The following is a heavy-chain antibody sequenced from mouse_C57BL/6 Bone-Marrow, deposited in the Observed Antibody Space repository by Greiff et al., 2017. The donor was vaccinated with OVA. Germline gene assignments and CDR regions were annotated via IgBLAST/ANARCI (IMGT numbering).Heavy chain of an antibody. CDR2: IYPRSGNT. CDR3: ARENGVPYYAMDY. CDR1: GYTFTSYG. J-gene: IGHJ4*01. Sequence: VQLQQSGAELVRPGASVKLSCKASGYTFTSYGISWVKQRPGQGLEWIGEIYPRSGNTNYNETFKGKATLTVDNSSSTAYMELRSLTSEDSAVDVGARENGVPYYAMDYWGQGTSVTVSS. V-gene: IGHV1-81*01.